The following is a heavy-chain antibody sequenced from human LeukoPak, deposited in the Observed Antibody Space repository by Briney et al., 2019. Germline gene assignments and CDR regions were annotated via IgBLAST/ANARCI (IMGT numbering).Heavy chain of an antibody. Sequence: PGGSLRLSCAASGFTFSSYEMNWVRQAPGKGLEWVSSISSSSSYIYYADSVKGRFTISRDNAKNSLYLQMNSLRAEDTAVYYCARKPGIAVASIWGQGTMVTVSS. J-gene: IGHJ3*02. V-gene: IGHV3-21*01. D-gene: IGHD6-19*01. CDR1: GFTFSSYE. CDR3: ARKPGIAVASI. CDR2: ISSSSSYI.